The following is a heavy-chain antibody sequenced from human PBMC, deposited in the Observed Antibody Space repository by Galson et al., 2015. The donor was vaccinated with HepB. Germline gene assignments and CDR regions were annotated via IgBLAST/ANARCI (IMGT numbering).Heavy chain of an antibody. D-gene: IGHD3-16*01. V-gene: IGHV1-69-2*01. CDR2: VDPEDGET. CDR1: GYTFTDYY. CDR3: ATSSFGPTGYYYYMDV. J-gene: IGHJ6*03. Sequence: VKVSCKVSGYTFTDYYMHWVQQAPGKGLEWMGLVDPEDGETIYAEKFQGRVTITADTSTDTAYMELSSLRSEDTAVYYCATSSFGPTGYYYYMDVWGKGTTVTVSS.